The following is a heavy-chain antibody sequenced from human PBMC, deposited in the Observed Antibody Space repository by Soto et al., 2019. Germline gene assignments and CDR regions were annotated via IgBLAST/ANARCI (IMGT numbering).Heavy chain of an antibody. J-gene: IGHJ4*02. Sequence: SETLSLTCAVSCDSLSRDKWWGWVRQPPGKGLEWIGEIHHSGRTNYNPSLKSRVTILVEKSKNQVSLELSSMTAADTAVYYCARGGDWQFDYWGQGTLVTVSS. V-gene: IGHV4-4*02. CDR1: CDSLSRDKW. CDR2: IHHSGRT. D-gene: IGHD2-21*02. CDR3: ARGGDWQFDY.